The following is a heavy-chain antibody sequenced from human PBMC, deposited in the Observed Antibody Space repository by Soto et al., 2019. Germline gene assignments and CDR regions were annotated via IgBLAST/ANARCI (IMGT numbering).Heavy chain of an antibody. V-gene: IGHV3-23*01. CDR3: AKKQTYYYDSSGYYYVGAFDI. D-gene: IGHD3-22*01. Sequence: VQLLESGGGLVQPGGSLRLSCAASGFTFSSYAMSWVRQAPGKGLEWVSAISGSGGSTYYADSVKGRFTISRDNSKNTLYLQMNSLRAEDTAVYYCAKKQTYYYDSSGYYYVGAFDIWGQGTMVTVSS. J-gene: IGHJ3*02. CDR2: ISGSGGST. CDR1: GFTFSSYA.